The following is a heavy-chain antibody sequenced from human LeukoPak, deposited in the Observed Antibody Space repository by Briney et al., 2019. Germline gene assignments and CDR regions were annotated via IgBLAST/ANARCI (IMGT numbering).Heavy chain of an antibody. CDR1: GSTFTGYY. D-gene: IGHD3-16*01. Sequence: ASVKVSCKASGSTFTGYYIHWVRQAPGQGLEWMGWINPNSGGTKYAQKFQGRVTMTRDTSISTAYMEVSSLTSDDTAVYYCASGASAFDYWGQGTLVTVS. J-gene: IGHJ4*02. CDR2: INPNSGGT. V-gene: IGHV1-2*02. CDR3: ASGASAFDY.